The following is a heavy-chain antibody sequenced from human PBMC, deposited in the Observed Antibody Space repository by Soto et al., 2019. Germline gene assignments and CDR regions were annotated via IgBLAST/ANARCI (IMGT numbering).Heavy chain of an antibody. CDR2: IYYSGST. CDR3: ARVIRYYYGMDV. CDR1: GGSISSGDYY. Sequence: SGTLSLTCTVSGGSISSGDYYWSWIRQPPGKGLEWIGYIYYSGSTYYNPSLKSRVTISVDTSKNQFSLKLSSVTAADTAVYYCARVIRYYYGMDVWGQGTTVTVSS. V-gene: IGHV4-30-4*01. J-gene: IGHJ6*02. D-gene: IGHD2-21*01.